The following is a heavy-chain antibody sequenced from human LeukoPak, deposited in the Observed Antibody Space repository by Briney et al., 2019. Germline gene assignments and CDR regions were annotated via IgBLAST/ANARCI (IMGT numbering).Heavy chain of an antibody. V-gene: IGHV3-48*04. J-gene: IGHJ6*02. D-gene: IGHD3-9*01. Sequence: GGSLRLSCAASGFTFSSYSMKWVRQAPGKGLDWLSYISSGSSTIYYADSVKGRFTISRDNTKKTLYLEMNSLRAEDTAVYFCARVAHFDRGMDVWGQGTTVTVSS. CDR1: GFTFSSYS. CDR3: ARVAHFDRGMDV. CDR2: ISSGSSTI.